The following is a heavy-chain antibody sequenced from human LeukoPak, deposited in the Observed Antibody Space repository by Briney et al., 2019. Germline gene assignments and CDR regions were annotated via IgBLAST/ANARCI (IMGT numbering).Heavy chain of an antibody. J-gene: IGHJ4*02. V-gene: IGHV3-21*01. CDR3: ARDLRGSTSFDS. Sequence: GGSLRLSCAASGFTFSSYSMNWVRQAPGKGLEWVSSISSSSSYIDYADSVRGRFTVSRDNAKNSLCLQMNSLRTEDTAAYYCARDLRGSTSFDSWGQGTLVTVSS. CDR1: GFTFSSYS. D-gene: IGHD2/OR15-2a*01. CDR2: ISSSSSYI.